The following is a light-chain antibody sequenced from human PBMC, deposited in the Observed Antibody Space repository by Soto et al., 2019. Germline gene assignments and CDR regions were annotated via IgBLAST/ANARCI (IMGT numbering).Light chain of an antibody. CDR2: DVS. Sequence: QSALTQPASVSGSPGQSIAISCTGTNSDVGAYNYVSWYQHHPGKAPKLIIYDVSNRPSGISTRFSGSKSGNTASLTISGLQAEDEADYHCSSYTTSTTYVFGTATKVTVL. J-gene: IGLJ1*01. V-gene: IGLV2-14*03. CDR3: SSYTTSTTYV. CDR1: NSDVGAYNY.